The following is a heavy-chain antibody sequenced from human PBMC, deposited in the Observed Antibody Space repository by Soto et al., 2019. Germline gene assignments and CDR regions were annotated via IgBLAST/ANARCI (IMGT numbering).Heavy chain of an antibody. V-gene: IGHV3-7*04. CDR2: IKQDGSEK. CDR1: GFTFSSYW. D-gene: IGHD5-12*01. J-gene: IGHJ6*02. Sequence: GGSLRLSCAASGFTFSSYWMSWVRQAPGKGLEWVANIKQDGSEKYYVDSVKGRFTISRDNAKNSLYLQMNSLRAEDTAVYYCARDPSIVATTGTYSYDYGMDVWGQGTKVTLSS. CDR3: ARDPSIVATTGTYSYDYGMDV.